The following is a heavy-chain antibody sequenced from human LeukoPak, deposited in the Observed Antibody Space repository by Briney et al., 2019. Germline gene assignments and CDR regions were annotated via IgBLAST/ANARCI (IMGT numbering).Heavy chain of an antibody. D-gene: IGHD6-13*01. J-gene: IGHJ4*02. Sequence: SETLSLTCTVSGGSISSYYWSWIRQPAGKGLEWIGRIYTSGSTNYNPSLKSRVTISVDTSKNQFSLKLSSVTAADTAVYYCARFRRDSSSWYRYYFDYWGQGTLVTVSS. CDR2: IYTSGST. CDR3: ARFRRDSSSWYRYYFDY. V-gene: IGHV4-4*07. CDR1: GGSISSYY.